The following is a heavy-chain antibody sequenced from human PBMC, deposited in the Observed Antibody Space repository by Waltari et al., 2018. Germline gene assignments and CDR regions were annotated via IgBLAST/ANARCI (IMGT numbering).Heavy chain of an antibody. V-gene: IGHV4-31*03. CDR2: IYYSGST. J-gene: IGHJ5*02. Sequence: QVQLQESGPGLVKPSQTLSLTCTVSGGSISSGCYHWSWFRQHPGKGLEWIGYIYYSGSTYYNPSLKSRVTISVDTSKNQFSLKLSSVTAADTAVYYCAREYSSSSGWFDPWGQGTLVTVSS. CDR1: GGSISSGCYH. D-gene: IGHD6-6*01. CDR3: AREYSSSSGWFDP.